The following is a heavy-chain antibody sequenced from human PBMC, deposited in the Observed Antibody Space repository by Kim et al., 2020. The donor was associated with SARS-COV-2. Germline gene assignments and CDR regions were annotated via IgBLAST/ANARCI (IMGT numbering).Heavy chain of an antibody. D-gene: IGHD6-19*01. CDR3: ARAYSSGWAYFDY. Sequence: GGSLRLSCAASGFTFSSYSMNWVRQAPGKWLEWVSSISSSSYIYYADSVKGRFTISRDNAKNSLYLQMNSLRAEDTAVYYCARAYSSGWAYFDYWGQGTL. J-gene: IGHJ4*02. CDR1: GFTFSSYS. CDR2: ISSSSYI. V-gene: IGHV3-21*01.